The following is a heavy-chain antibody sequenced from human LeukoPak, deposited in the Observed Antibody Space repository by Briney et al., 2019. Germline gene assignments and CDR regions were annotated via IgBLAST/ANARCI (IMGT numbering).Heavy chain of an antibody. D-gene: IGHD4-11*01. Sequence: PGGSLRLSCAASEFTFSGSAMHWVRQASGKGLEWVGRIRSKANSYATAYAASVKGRFTISRDDSKNTAYLQMNSLKTEDTAVYYCTRPTTVTTNWFDPWGQGTLVTVSS. CDR1: EFTFSGSA. J-gene: IGHJ5*02. CDR2: IRSKANSYAT. V-gene: IGHV3-73*01. CDR3: TRPTTVTTNWFDP.